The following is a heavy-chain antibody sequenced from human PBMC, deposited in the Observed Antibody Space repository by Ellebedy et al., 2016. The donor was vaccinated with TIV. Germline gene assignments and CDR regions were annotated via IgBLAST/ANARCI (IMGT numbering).Heavy chain of an antibody. D-gene: IGHD4-17*01. CDR1: GFIFRNYW. J-gene: IGHJ3*01. V-gene: IGHV3-7*01. Sequence: GESLKISCAASGFIFRNYWMSWVRQAPGQGLEWLANINKDGREIYYVDSVKGRFTISRDNAKNSVYLQMTSPRSDDTAVYYCATDGSYGDYLSPRNAFAVWGQGTTVTVSS. CDR3: ATDGSYGDYLSPRNAFAV. CDR2: INKDGREI.